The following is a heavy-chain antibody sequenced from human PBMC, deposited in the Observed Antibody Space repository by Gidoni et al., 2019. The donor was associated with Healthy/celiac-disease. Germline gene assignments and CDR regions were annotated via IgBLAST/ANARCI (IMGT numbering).Heavy chain of an antibody. D-gene: IGHD6-19*01. CDR1: GYTFTGYY. V-gene: IGHV1-2*02. CDR3: ARARGFSSGWYEFDY. CDR2: INPNSGGT. J-gene: IGHJ4*02. Sequence: QLQLVQSGAEVKKPGASVKVSCKASGYTFTGYYMHWVRQAPGQGLEWMGWINPNSGGTNYAQKFQGRVTMTRDTSISTAYMELRRLRSDDTAVYYCARARGFSSGWYEFDYWGKGTLVTVSS.